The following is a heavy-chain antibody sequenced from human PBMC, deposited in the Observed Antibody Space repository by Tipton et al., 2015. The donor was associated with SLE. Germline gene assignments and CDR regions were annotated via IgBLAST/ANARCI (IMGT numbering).Heavy chain of an antibody. D-gene: IGHD1-14*01. CDR1: NGSISSGSYY. Sequence: TLSLTCTVSNGSISSGSYYWNWIRQPAGKGLEWIGRIYISGTTNYIPSLKSRVTISVDTSKNQFSLKLSSVTAADTAVYYCARSEEEGYFYYYMDVWGKGTTVTVSS. V-gene: IGHV4-61*02. CDR3: ARSEEEGYFYYYMDV. J-gene: IGHJ6*03. CDR2: IYISGTT.